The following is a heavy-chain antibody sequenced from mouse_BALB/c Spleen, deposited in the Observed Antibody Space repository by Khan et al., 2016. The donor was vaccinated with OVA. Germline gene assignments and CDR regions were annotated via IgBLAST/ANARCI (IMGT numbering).Heavy chain of an antibody. Sequence: QSGAELVRPGVSVKISCKGSGYTFTDFTMHWVKQSHAMSLEWIGVISTYYGDADYNQKFKGKATMTVDKSSNTAYMDLARLTSEDSAIYYCARGGGGDRFLYWGQGTLVTVSA. CDR3: ARGGGGDRFLY. J-gene: IGHJ3*01. CDR2: ISTYYGDA. CDR1: GYTFTDFT. V-gene: IGHV1S137*01.